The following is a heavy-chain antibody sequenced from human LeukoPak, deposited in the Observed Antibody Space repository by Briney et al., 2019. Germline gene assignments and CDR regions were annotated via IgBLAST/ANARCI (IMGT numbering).Heavy chain of an antibody. J-gene: IGHJ4*02. CDR1: GGSISSRIYY. Sequence: PSETLSLTCTVSGGSISSRIYYWSWIRQPAGKGLECIGRIYTSGSTNYNPSLKSRVIISMDTSKNQFSLELSSVTAADMAVYYCAREANFFPYFDYWGQGIQVTVSS. CDR2: IYTSGST. V-gene: IGHV4-61*02. D-gene: IGHD2/OR15-2a*01. CDR3: AREANFFPYFDY.